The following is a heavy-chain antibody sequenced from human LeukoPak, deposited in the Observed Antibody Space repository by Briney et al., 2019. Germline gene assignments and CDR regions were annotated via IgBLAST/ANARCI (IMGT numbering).Heavy chain of an antibody. Sequence: SETLSLTCTVSGGSISSYYWSWIRQPPGKGLEWIGYIYYSGSTNYNPSLKSRVTISVDTSKNHFSLKLSSVTAADTAVYYCARADYYGSGSYYFDYWGQGTLVTVSS. D-gene: IGHD3-10*01. V-gene: IGHV4-59*01. J-gene: IGHJ4*02. CDR3: ARADYYGSGSYYFDY. CDR1: GGSISSYY. CDR2: IYYSGST.